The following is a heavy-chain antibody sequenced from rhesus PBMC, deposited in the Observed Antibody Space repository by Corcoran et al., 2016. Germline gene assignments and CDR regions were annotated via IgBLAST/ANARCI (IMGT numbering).Heavy chain of an antibody. CDR3: ARGGGYSGYTDYFDY. CDR1: GFSISTTGTG. CDR2: IYWNDSK. Sequence: QVTLKESGPALVKPTQTLTLTCTFSGFSISTTGTGVGWLRQPPGKALEWLASIYWNDSKYYSTTLKTRLTISKDTSKNHVVLTMTNRDPVDTATYYCARGGGYSGYTDYFDYWGQGVLVTVSS. V-gene: IGHV2-95*01. D-gene: IGHD5-30*01. J-gene: IGHJ4*01.